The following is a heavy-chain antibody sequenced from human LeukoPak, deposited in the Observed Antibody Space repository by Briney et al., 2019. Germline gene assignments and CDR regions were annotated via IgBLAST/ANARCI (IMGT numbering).Heavy chain of an antibody. CDR1: GGSISSGSYY. CDR3: AKDVSRILTGARNYFDS. Sequence: PSETLSLTCTVSGGSISSGSYYWSWIRQPAGKGLQWIGHIHYSGSTNYNPSLKSRVTISVDTSKNQLSLKLSSVTAADTAVYYCAKDVSRILTGARNYFDSWGQGTLVTVSS. CDR2: IHYSGST. J-gene: IGHJ4*02. D-gene: IGHD3-9*01. V-gene: IGHV4-61*10.